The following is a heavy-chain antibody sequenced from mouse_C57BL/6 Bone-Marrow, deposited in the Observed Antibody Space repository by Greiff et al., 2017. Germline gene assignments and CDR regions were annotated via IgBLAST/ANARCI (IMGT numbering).Heavy chain of an antibody. V-gene: IGHV1-5*01. J-gene: IGHJ1*03. CDR3: TREVYYYGSAWYFDV. CDR1: GYTFTSYW. D-gene: IGHD1-1*01. CDR2: IYPGNSDT. Sequence: VQLQQSGTVLARPGASVKMSCKTSGYTFTSYWMHWVKQRPGQGLEWIGAIYPGNSDTSYNQKFKGKAKLTAVTSASTAYMELSSLTNEDSAVYYGTREVYYYGSAWYFDVWGTGTTVTVSS.